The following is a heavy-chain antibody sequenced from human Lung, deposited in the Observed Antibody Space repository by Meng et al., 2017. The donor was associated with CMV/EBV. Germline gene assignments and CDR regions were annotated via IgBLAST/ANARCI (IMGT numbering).Heavy chain of an antibody. J-gene: IGHJ5*01. CDR2: ISHSGTS. V-gene: IGHV4-59*01. CDR1: GGSITSYY. D-gene: IGHD3-16*01. Sequence: SETLSLTCTVSGGSITSYYWNWIRQPPGKKLEWIGDISHSGTSSYNPSLKSRVIITVDTSRNQFSLKLTSVAAADTAVYFCARGRDDDISLGYYYNRGFDVWXRGDXVTVDS. CDR3: ARGRDDDISLGYYYNRGFDVWXRGDXVTVDS.